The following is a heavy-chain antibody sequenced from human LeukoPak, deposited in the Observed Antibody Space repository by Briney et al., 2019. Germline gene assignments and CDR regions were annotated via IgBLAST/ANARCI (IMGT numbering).Heavy chain of an antibody. J-gene: IGHJ5*02. CDR3: AKDFLGGSLPSGWFDP. V-gene: IGHV3-30*18. Sequence: GGSLRLSCAASGFTFSSCGMHWVRQAPGKGLEWVAVISSDGNIKYFPDSVKGRFTISRDNSKNTLYLQMNSLRAEDTAVYYCAKDFLGGSLPSGWFDPWGQGTLVTVSS. D-gene: IGHD1-26*01. CDR2: ISSDGNIK. CDR1: GFTFSSCG.